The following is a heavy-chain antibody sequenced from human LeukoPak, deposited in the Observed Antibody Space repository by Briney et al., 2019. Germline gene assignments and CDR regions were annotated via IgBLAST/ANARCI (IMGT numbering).Heavy chain of an antibody. V-gene: IGHV3-11*01. J-gene: IGHJ4*02. D-gene: IGHD6-19*01. CDR2: ISSSGSTI. CDR3: ARDDKRWLVSY. Sequence: GGSLRLSCAASGFTFSDYYMSWIRQAPGKGLEWVSYISSSGSTIYYADSVKGRFTVSRDNAKNSLYLQMNSLRAEDTAVYYCARDDKRWLVSYWGQGTLVTVSS. CDR1: GFTFSDYY.